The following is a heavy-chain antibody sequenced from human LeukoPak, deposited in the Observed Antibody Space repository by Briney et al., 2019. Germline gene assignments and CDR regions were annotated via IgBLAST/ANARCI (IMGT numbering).Heavy chain of an antibody. D-gene: IGHD3-9*01. CDR3: AREGDYDILTGYYRTFDI. CDR1: GGSISSGSYY. Sequence: SETLSLTCTVSGGSISSGSYYWSWIRQPAGKGREWIGRIYTSGSTNYNPSLKSRVTISVDTSKNQFSLKLSSVTAADTAVYYCAREGDYDILTGYYRTFDIWGQGTMVTVSS. J-gene: IGHJ3*02. V-gene: IGHV4-61*02. CDR2: IYTSGST.